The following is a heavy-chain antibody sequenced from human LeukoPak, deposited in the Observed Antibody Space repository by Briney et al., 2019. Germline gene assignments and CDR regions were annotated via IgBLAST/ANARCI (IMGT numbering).Heavy chain of an antibody. CDR2: IYPVNSDT. V-gene: IGHV5-51*01. Sequence: GESLLTHRQGSGSRYTSFLIGWVTQMPGKGQDLIEIIYPVNSDTSYNPSIHCQVTISADKSISTAYLQWNSLKASDTAMYYCARRVFLGDAFDIWGQGTMVTVSS. D-gene: IGHD2/OR15-2a*01. CDR1: GSRYTSFL. J-gene: IGHJ3*02. CDR3: ARRVFLGDAFDI.